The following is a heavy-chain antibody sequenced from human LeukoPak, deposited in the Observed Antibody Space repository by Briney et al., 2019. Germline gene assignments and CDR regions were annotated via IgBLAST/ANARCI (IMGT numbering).Heavy chain of an antibody. J-gene: IGHJ3*02. CDR3: AKDDIPANGLYDAFDI. V-gene: IGHV3-23*01. CDR2: IGGVGGDT. Sequence: GGSLRLSCGASGFTSGLTFGNYAMSWVRQAPGKGLEWVATIGGVGGDTYYADSVKGRFTISRDNSKKTLNLQMNSLRAEDTAVYYCAKDDIPANGLYDAFDIWGQGTKVTVSA. CDR1: GFTSGLTFGNYA. D-gene: IGHD3/OR15-3a*01.